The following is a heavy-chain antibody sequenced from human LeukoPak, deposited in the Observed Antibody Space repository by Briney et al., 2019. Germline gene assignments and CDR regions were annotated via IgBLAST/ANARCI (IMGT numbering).Heavy chain of an antibody. CDR2: IIPIFGTA. Sequence: GASVKVSCKASGGTLSSYAISWVRQAPGQGLEWMGGIIPIFGTANYAQKFQGRVTITTDESTSTAYMELSSLRSEDTAVYYCASSSLGIGAQFDYWGQGTLVTVSS. D-gene: IGHD7-27*01. V-gene: IGHV1-69*05. CDR3: ASSSLGIGAQFDY. CDR1: GGTLSSYA. J-gene: IGHJ4*02.